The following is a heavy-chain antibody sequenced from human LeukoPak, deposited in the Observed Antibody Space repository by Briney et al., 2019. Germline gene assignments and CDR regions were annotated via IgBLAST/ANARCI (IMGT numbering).Heavy chain of an antibody. J-gene: IGHJ4*02. CDR1: GFTFSSYS. CDR2: ISSTNSAI. CDR3: ARGTMVN. D-gene: IGHD3-10*01. V-gene: IGHV3-48*02. Sequence: GGSLRLSCAASGFTFSSYSMNWVRQAPGRGLEWISYISSTNSAIYYADSVKGRFTISRDIAKNSVYLQMDNLRDDDTAVCYCARGTMVNWGQGTLVTVSS.